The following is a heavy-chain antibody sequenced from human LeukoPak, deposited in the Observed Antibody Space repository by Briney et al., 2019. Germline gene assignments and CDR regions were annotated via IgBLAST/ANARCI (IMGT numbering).Heavy chain of an antibody. V-gene: IGHV3-23*01. J-gene: IGHJ4*02. D-gene: IGHD3-9*01. CDR1: GFTFSSYA. CDR3: AKDPDYDILTGYYSSYYFDY. Sequence: TGGSLRLSCAASGFTFSSYAMSWVRQAPGKGLEWVSAISGSGGSTYYADSVKGRFTISRDNSKNTLYLQINSLRAEDTAVYYCAKDPDYDILTGYYSSYYFDYWGQGTLVTVSS. CDR2: ISGSGGST.